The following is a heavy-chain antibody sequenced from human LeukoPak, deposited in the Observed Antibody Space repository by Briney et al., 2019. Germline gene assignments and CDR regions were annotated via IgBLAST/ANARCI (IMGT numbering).Heavy chain of an antibody. D-gene: IGHD2/OR15-2a*01. Sequence: KPGGSLRLSCAASGLTFSSYSMNWVRQAPGKGLEWVSSISSSSSCIYYADSVKGRFTISRDNAKNSLYLQMNSLRAEDTAVYYCARDRHSKNDAFDIWGQGTMVTVSS. CDR1: GLTFSSYS. CDR3: ARDRHSKNDAFDI. CDR2: ISSSSSCI. J-gene: IGHJ3*02. V-gene: IGHV3-21*01.